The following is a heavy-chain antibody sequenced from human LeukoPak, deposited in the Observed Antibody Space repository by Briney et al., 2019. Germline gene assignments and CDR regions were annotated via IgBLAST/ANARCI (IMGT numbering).Heavy chain of an antibody. D-gene: IGHD2-15*01. V-gene: IGHV3-48*01. CDR2: ISSSSSTI. CDR1: GFTFSSYS. Sequence: QPGGSLRLSCAASGFTFSSYSMNWVRQAPGKGLEWVSYISSSSSTIYYADSVKGRFTISRDNAKNSLYLQMNSLRAEDTAVYYCAREDIVVVVAAYYYYGMDVWGQGTTVTVSS. CDR3: AREDIVVVVAAYYYYGMDV. J-gene: IGHJ6*02.